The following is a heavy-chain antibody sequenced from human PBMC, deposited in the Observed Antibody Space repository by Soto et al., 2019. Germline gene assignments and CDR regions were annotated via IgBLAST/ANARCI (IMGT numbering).Heavy chain of an antibody. V-gene: IGHV3-33*01. J-gene: IGHJ4*01. D-gene: IGHD2-21*02. Sequence: QVQLVESGGGVVQPGRSLRLSCAASGFTFSSYGMHWVRQAPGKGLEWVAVIWYDGSNKYYADSVKGRFTISRDNSKNTLYLQMNSLRAEDTAVYYCARIMCGGDCYDFDYWGHGTLVTVSS. CDR2: IWYDGSNK. CDR1: GFTFSSYG. CDR3: ARIMCGGDCYDFDY.